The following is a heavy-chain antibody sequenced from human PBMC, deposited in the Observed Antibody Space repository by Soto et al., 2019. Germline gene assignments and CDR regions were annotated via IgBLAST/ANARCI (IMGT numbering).Heavy chain of an antibody. CDR2: INPNSGGT. V-gene: IGHV1-2*04. D-gene: IGHD6-19*01. CDR1: GYTFTGYY. Sequence: ASVKVSCKASGYTFTGYYMHWVRQAPGQGLEWMGWINPNSGGTNYAQKFQGWVTMTSDTYNSTGYMELSRLRSDDTAVYYWARENWAVAGSKMGYYGMDVWGQGTTVTVSS. J-gene: IGHJ6*02. CDR3: ARENWAVAGSKMGYYGMDV.